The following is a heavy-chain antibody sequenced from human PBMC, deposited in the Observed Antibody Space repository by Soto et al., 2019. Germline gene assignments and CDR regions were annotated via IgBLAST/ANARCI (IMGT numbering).Heavy chain of an antibody. CDR3: AKVDGSGCWPLDRMDV. V-gene: IGHV3-23*01. D-gene: IGHD3-10*01. Sequence: VGTLSLSCAASGFTFSSYAMSWLRQAPGKGLEWVSAISCSGGSTYYADSAKGRFTISRDNPKNTPSLQISSLRPPDTPVYYYAKVDGSGCWPLDRMDVWGQGATVTVSS. J-gene: IGHJ6*02. CDR2: ISCSGGST. CDR1: GFTFSSYA.